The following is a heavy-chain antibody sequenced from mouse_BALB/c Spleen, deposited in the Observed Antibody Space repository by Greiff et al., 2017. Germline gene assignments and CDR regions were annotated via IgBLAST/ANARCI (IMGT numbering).Heavy chain of an antibody. CDR3: ARDPYDGYYPYYFDY. Sequence: EVKLVESGAGLVQPGGSLSLSCATSGFTFTDYYMRWVRQPPGKALEWLGFIRNKANGYTTAYSASVKGRITISRDNSQSILYLQMNTLRADDKATYYCARDPYDGYYPYYFDYWGQGTTLTVSS. CDR2: IRNKANGYTT. CDR1: GFTFTDYY. J-gene: IGHJ2*01. V-gene: IGHV7-3*02. D-gene: IGHD2-3*01.